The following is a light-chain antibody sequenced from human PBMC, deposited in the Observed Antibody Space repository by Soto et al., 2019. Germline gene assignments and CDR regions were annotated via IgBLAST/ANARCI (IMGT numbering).Light chain of an antibody. CDR2: KTS. CDR1: QSISSW. Sequence: DIHMTQSPSTLSASVGDRVTITCRASQSISSWLAWYQQKPGKAPKLLIYKTSSLETGVPSRFSGSGSGTEVTLTISSLQPDDFATYYCQHYTDYSWTFGQGTKVEVK. CDR3: QHYTDYSWT. J-gene: IGKJ1*01. V-gene: IGKV1-5*03.